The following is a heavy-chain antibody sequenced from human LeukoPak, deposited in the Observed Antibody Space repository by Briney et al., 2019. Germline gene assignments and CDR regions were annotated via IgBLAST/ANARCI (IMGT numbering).Heavy chain of an antibody. CDR1: GFTFSTYW. J-gene: IGHJ4*02. D-gene: IGHD5-12*01. CDR3: AREGIYSGYDFDY. Sequence: QAGGSLRLSCGASGFTFSTYWMGWVRQTPKKGLEWVADIKKDGSAKYYVDSVKGRFTISRDNAKNSLFLQMDSLRVEDTAVYYCAREGIYSGYDFDYWGQGTLVTVSS. V-gene: IGHV3-7*01. CDR2: IKKDGSAK.